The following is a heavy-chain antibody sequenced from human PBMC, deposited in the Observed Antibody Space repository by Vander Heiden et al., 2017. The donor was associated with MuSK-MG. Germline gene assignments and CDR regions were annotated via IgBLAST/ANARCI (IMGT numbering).Heavy chain of an antibody. CDR3: AHRRFYGDFNY. Sequence: QISMKESGPTLVRPTQTLTLTSTFSGFSLSSGGVGVGWIRQPPGKALEWLALIFWDDDRRYNPSLKNRLTITEDTSKNQVVLTMTDMDPVDTATYYCAHRRFYGDFNYWGQGTLVTVSS. D-gene: IGHD4-17*01. CDR1: GFSLSSGGVG. V-gene: IGHV2-5*02. CDR2: IFWDDDR. J-gene: IGHJ4*02.